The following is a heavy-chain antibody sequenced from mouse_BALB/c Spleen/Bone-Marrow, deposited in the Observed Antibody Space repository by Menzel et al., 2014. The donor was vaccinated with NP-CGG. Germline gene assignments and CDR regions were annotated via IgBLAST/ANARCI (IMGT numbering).Heavy chain of an antibody. CDR2: IDPANGNT. V-gene: IGHV14-3*02. CDR3: ASSAYS. CDR1: GLNIKDTY. D-gene: IGHD2-10*01. J-gene: IGHJ3*01. Sequence: EVQLQESGAELVKPGASVKLSCTASGLNIKDTYMHWVKQRPEQGLEWIGRIDPANGNTKYDPKFQGKATITADTSSNTAYLQLSSLTSEDTAVYYCASSAYSWGQGTLVTVSA.